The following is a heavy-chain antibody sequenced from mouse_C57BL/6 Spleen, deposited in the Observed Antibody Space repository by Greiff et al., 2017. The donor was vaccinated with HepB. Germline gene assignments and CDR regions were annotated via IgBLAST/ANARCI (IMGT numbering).Heavy chain of an antibody. CDR2: LHPNRGST. Sequence: QVPLTQPGAELVTPGASVTLSCPSSGYTFPRYCLHWVTQRPGQGLEWIGMLHPNRGSTNYNEKFKSKATLTVDKSSSTAYMQLSSLTSEDSAVYYCALYYYVQSGGFDYWGQGTTLTVSS. V-gene: IGHV1-64*01. CDR3: ALYYYVQSGGFDY. D-gene: IGHD1-1*01. CDR1: GYTFPRYC. J-gene: IGHJ2*01.